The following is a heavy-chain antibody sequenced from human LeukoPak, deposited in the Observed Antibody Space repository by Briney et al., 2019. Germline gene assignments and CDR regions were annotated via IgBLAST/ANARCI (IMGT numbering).Heavy chain of an antibody. CDR1: GFTFSSYW. J-gene: IGHJ3*02. D-gene: IGHD2-2*01. Sequence: GGSLRLSCAASGFTFSSYWMSWVRQAPGKGLVWVSRINTDGSSTNYADSVKGRFTISRDNARNTLYLQMNSLRAEDTAVYYCARAEDCSSASCPRAFDIWGQGTMVTVSS. CDR3: ARAEDCSSASCPRAFDI. CDR2: INTDGSST. V-gene: IGHV3-74*01.